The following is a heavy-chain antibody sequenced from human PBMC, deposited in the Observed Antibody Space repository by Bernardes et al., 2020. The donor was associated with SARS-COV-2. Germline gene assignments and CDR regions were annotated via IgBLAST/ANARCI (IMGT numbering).Heavy chain of an antibody. V-gene: IGHV4-59*01. J-gene: IGHJ5*02. CDR1: GGSISSYY. D-gene: IGHD4-4*01. CDR2: IYYSGST. CDR3: ARIDDYSNYGWFDP. Sequence: SETLSLTCTVSGGSISSYYWSWIRQPPGKGLEWIGYIYYSGSTNYNPSLKSRVTISVDTSKNQFSLKLSSVTAADTAVYYCARIDDYSNYGWFDPWGQGTLVTVSS.